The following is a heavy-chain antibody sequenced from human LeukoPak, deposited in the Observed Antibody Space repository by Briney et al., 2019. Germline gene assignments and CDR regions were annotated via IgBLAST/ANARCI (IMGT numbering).Heavy chain of an antibody. Sequence: SETLSFTCTVSGGSISSYYWSWIRQPPGKGLEWIGYIYYSGSTNYNPSLKSRVTISVDTSKNQFSLKLSSVTAADTAVYYCARHLGPLAAAGTLGYYFDYWGQGTLVTVSS. CDR2: IYYSGST. J-gene: IGHJ4*02. CDR1: GGSISSYY. D-gene: IGHD6-13*01. CDR3: ARHLGPLAAAGTLGYYFDY. V-gene: IGHV4-59*08.